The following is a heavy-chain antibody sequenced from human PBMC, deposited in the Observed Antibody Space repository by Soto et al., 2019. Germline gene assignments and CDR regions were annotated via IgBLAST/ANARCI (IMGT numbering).Heavy chain of an antibody. Sequence: ASVKVSCKASGYTFTSYDISWVREAPGQGLEWMGRISAYNGNTDYAQNFQDRVTMTTDTSTSTAYMELRSLRSDDTAVYYCVRTLKQRKNRIVATISAYYYYYMDVWGKGTTVTVSS. CDR2: ISAYNGNT. CDR3: VRTLKQRKNRIVATISAYYYYYMDV. D-gene: IGHD5-12*01. CDR1: GYTFTSYD. J-gene: IGHJ6*03. V-gene: IGHV1-18*01.